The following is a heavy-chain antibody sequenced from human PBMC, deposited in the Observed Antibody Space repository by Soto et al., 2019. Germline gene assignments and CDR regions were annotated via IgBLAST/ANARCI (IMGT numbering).Heavy chain of an antibody. Sequence: SETLSLTCTVSGGSISSSSYYWGWIRQPPGKGLEWIGSIYYSGSTYYNPSLKSRVTISVDTSKNQFSLKLSSVTAADTAVYYCASRAYYYDSSGYYHGYFDYWGQGTLVTVSS. D-gene: IGHD3-22*01. J-gene: IGHJ4*02. CDR3: ASRAYYYDSSGYYHGYFDY. V-gene: IGHV4-39*01. CDR2: IYYSGST. CDR1: GGSISSSSYY.